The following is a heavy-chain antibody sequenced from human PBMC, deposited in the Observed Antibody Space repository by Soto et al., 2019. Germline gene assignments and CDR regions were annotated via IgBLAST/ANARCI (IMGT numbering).Heavy chain of an antibody. CDR3: ARGYDYVWGSYRYWNWFDP. CDR2: ISAYNGNT. CDR1: GYTFTSYG. V-gene: IGHV1-18*01. D-gene: IGHD3-16*02. J-gene: IGHJ5*02. Sequence: VKVSCKASGYTFTSYGISWVRQAPGQGLEWMGWISAYNGNTNYAQKLQGRVTMTTDTSTSTAYMELRSLRSDDTAVYYCARGYDYVWGSYRYWNWFDPWGQGTLVTVSS.